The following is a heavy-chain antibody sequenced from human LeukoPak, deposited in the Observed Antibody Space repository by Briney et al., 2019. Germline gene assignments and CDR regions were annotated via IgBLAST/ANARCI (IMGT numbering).Heavy chain of an antibody. CDR1: GGSFSGYY. V-gene: IGHV4-34*01. D-gene: IGHD2/OR15-2a*01. Sequence: SETLSLTCAVYGGSFSGYYWSWIRQPPGKGLEWIGEINHSGSTNYNPSLKSRVTISVDTSKNQFSLKLSSVTAADTAVYYCARGFYGDYWGQGTLVTVSS. CDR2: INHSGST. CDR3: ARGFYGDY. J-gene: IGHJ4*02.